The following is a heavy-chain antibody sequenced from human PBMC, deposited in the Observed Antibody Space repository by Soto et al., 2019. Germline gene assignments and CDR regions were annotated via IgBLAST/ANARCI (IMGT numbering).Heavy chain of an antibody. J-gene: IGHJ5*02. CDR1: GGSISSGDYY. Sequence: SETLSLTCTVSGGSISSGDYYWSWIRQPPGKGLEWIGYIYYSGSTYYNPSLTSRVTISVDTSKNQFSLKLSSVTAADTAVYYCARVGIVVVVAATYNWFDPWGQGTLVTVSS. CDR3: ARVGIVVVVAATYNWFDP. D-gene: IGHD2-15*01. CDR2: IYYSGST. V-gene: IGHV4-30-4*01.